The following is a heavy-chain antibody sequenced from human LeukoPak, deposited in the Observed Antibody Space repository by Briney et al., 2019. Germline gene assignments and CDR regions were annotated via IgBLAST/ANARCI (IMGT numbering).Heavy chain of an antibody. Sequence: SQTLSLTCTVSGDSISSGDYYWSWIRQPPGKGLEWIGYIYNSGSTYYNPSLKSRVTISADTSKNQFSLKLSSVTAADTAVYYCARGTEYYYYMDVWGKGTTVTVSS. V-gene: IGHV4-30-4*08. CDR3: ARGTEYYYYMDV. CDR1: GDSISSGDYY. J-gene: IGHJ6*03. CDR2: IYNSGST.